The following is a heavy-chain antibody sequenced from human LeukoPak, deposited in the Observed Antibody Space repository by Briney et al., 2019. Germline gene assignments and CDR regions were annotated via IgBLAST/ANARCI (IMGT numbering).Heavy chain of an antibody. V-gene: IGHV4-34*01. D-gene: IGHD3-10*01. CDR1: GGSFSGYY. Sequence: SETLSLTCAVYGGSFSGYYWSWIRQPPGKGLEWIGEINHSGSTNYNPSLKSRVTISVDTSKNQFSLKLSSVTAADTAVYYCARMGYYYGSGSSYYYYYYMDVWGEGTTVTISS. J-gene: IGHJ6*03. CDR3: ARMGYYYGSGSSYYYYYYMDV. CDR2: INHSGST.